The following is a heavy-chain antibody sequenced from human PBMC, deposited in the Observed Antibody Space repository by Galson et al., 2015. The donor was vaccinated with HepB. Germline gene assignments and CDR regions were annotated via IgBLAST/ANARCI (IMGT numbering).Heavy chain of an antibody. CDR2: ISGSGSTI. J-gene: IGHJ4*02. V-gene: IGHV3-48*03. Sequence: SLRLSCAASGFTFSSSEMNWVRQAPGKGLEWVSYISGSGSTIYYADSVKGRFTISRDNAKNSLNLQMNSLRAEDTAVYYCAKFNWGSALEYWGQGTLVTVSS. CDR3: AKFNWGSALEY. CDR1: GFTFSSSE. D-gene: IGHD7-27*01.